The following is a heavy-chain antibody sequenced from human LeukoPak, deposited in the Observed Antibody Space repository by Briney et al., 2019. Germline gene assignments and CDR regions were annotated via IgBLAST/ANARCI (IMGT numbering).Heavy chain of an antibody. CDR3: ASSRSSWSPYFQH. CDR1: GGSISSYY. CDR2: IYTSGST. V-gene: IGHV4-4*07. J-gene: IGHJ1*01. D-gene: IGHD6-13*01. Sequence: SETLSLTCTVSGGSISSYYWSWIRQPAGKGLEWIGRIYTSGSTNYNPSLKSRVTMSVGTSKNQFSLKLSSVTAADTAVYYCASSRSSWSPYFQHWGQGTLVTVSS.